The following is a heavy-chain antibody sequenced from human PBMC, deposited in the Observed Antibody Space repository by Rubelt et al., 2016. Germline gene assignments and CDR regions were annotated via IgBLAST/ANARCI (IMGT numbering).Heavy chain of an antibody. CDR1: GGSISSYY. Sequence: QVQLQESGPGLVKPSETLSLTCTVSGGSISSYYWTWIRQPPGKGLEWIGEINHSGSTNYNPSLKRRVTISVDRSKNQFSLKVNSVTAADTAVYYCARSSGYDYVYDYWGQGTLVTVSS. D-gene: IGHD5-12*01. CDR3: ARSSGYDYVYDY. V-gene: IGHV4-34*10. CDR2: INHSGST. J-gene: IGHJ4*02.